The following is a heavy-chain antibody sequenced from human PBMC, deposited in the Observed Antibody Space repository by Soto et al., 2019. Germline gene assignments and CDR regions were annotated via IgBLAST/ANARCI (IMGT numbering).Heavy chain of an antibody. CDR1: GYTLTGYY. V-gene: IGHV1-2*04. CDR2: INPNSGGT. J-gene: IGHJ4*02. D-gene: IGHD5-18*01. Sequence: ASVKVSCKASGYTLTGYYMHWVRQAPGQGLEWMGWINPNSGGTNYAQKFQGWVTMTRDTSISTAYMELRRLRSDDTAVYYCARVGGYSYGYYENFPVDYWGQGTLVTVSS. CDR3: ARVGGYSYGYYENFPVDY.